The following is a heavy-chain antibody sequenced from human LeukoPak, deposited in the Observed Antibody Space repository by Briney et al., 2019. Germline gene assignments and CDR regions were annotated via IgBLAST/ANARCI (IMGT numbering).Heavy chain of an antibody. J-gene: IGHJ4*02. Sequence: GGSLRLSCAASGFTFSTYAMTWVRQAPGKGLEWVSIIGGSGVSTYDADSVKGRFTISRDNSKNTLYLQMNSLRAEDTAVYYCARALVVPAAKLLWFGEVFDYWGQGTLVTVSS. V-gene: IGHV3-23*01. CDR1: GFTFSTYA. CDR3: ARALVVPAAKLLWFGEVFDY. CDR2: IGGSGVST. D-gene: IGHD2-2*01.